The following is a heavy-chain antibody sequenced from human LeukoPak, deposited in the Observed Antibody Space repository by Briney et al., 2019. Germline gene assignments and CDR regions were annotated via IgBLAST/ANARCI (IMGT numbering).Heavy chain of an antibody. D-gene: IGHD6-13*01. CDR1: GFTLSSYA. J-gene: IGHJ4*02. Sequence: PGGSLRLSCAASGFTLSSYAMSWVRQAPGKGLEWVSAISGSGGSTYYADSVKGRFTISRDNSKNTLYLQMNSLRAEDTAVYYCAKVIRETQQLASYDYWGQGTLVTVSS. CDR2: ISGSGGST. V-gene: IGHV3-23*01. CDR3: AKVIRETQQLASYDY.